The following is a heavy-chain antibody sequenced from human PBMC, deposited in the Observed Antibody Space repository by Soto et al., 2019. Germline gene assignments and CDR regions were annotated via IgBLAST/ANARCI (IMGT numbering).Heavy chain of an antibody. CDR1: GYTFTCYY. J-gene: IGHJ6*02. V-gene: IGHV1-46*01. D-gene: IGHD3-3*01. Sequence: ASVKVSCTASGYTFTCYYKHWVPPAPGRGLEWMGILNPSGGSTSYAQKFQGRVTMTRDTSTSTVYMELSSLRSEDTAVYYCASIGALGFWSGYYPAWGRVYGMDVRG. CDR2: LNPSGGST. CDR3: ASIGALGFWSGYYPAWGRVYGMDV.